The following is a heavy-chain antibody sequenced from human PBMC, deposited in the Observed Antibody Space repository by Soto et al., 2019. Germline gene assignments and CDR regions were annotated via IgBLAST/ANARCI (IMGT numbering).Heavy chain of an antibody. Sequence: QVQLVQSGAEVRKPGASVKVSCRPSAYTFNTYYLHWLRQAPGQALEWMGVIHPSGGGTTYAQKFLGRLTVTRDTSTTTFFMELSSLRSDDTAVYYCARGGHIAVVTASFDNWGQGTLVTVSS. CDR1: AYTFNTYY. V-gene: IGHV1-46*02. CDR2: IHPSGGGT. D-gene: IGHD2-21*02. CDR3: ARGGHIAVVTASFDN. J-gene: IGHJ4*02.